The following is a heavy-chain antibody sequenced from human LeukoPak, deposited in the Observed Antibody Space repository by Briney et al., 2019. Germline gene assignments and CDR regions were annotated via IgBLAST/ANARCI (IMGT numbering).Heavy chain of an antibody. D-gene: IGHD5-12*01. J-gene: IGHJ5*02. V-gene: IGHV3-21*01. CDR2: ISSSSSYI. CDR3: AKEAITWFDP. CDR1: GFTFSSYS. Sequence: PGGSLRLSCAASGFTFSSYSMNWVRQAPGKGLEWVSSISSSSSYIYYADSVKGRFTISRDNSKNTLYLQMNSLRAEDTAVYYCAKEAITWFDPWGQGTLVTVSS.